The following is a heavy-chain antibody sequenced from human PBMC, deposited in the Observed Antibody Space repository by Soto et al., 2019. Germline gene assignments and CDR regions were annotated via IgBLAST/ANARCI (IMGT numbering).Heavy chain of an antibody. CDR2: IKSKTNGETT. J-gene: IGHJ4*02. Sequence: GGSLRLSCAASGFTFSGSAMHWVRQASGKGLEWVGRIKSKTNGETTAYAAPVKGRFTISREDSKNTLYLQMNSLKTEDTAVNYCTTDLRGFDYWGQGTLVTVSS. CDR1: GFTFSGSA. CDR3: TTDLRGFDY. V-gene: IGHV3-73*01.